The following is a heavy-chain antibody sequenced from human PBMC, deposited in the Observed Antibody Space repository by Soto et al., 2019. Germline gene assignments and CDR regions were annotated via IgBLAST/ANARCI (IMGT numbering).Heavy chain of an antibody. CDR3: AKRSTARFGHHY. J-gene: IGHJ4*02. Sequence: GESRKISCKGSGYTFSNYWIGWVRQMPGKGLEWMGIIYPGDSDTKYSPSFEGQVTISADRSISTDYLQWSSLRASDTAIYYCAKRSTARFGHHYWGQGTMVTVYS. D-gene: IGHD3-16*01. V-gene: IGHV5-51*01. CDR2: IYPGDSDT. CDR1: GYTFSNYW.